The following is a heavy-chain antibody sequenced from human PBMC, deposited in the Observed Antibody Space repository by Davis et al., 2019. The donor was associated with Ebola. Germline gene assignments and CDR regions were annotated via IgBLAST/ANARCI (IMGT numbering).Heavy chain of an antibody. J-gene: IGHJ4*02. CDR1: GYTFNSYA. V-gene: IGHV7-4-1*02. Sequence: ASVKVSCKASGYTFNSYAINWVRQAPGQGLEWMGWINTNTGNPTYAQGFTGRFVFSLDTSVSTAYLQISSLKAEDTAVYYCARDYCSGGSCYFDYWGQGTLVTVSS. CDR2: INTNTGNP. D-gene: IGHD2-15*01. CDR3: ARDYCSGGSCYFDY.